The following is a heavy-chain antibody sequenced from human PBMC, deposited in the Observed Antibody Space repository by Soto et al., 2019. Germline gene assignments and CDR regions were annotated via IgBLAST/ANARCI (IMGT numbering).Heavy chain of an antibody. D-gene: IGHD3-9*01. CDR3: ARDPRGYFDCSPYYYGMDV. V-gene: IGHV3-33*01. J-gene: IGHJ6*02. CDR2: IWYDGSNK. CDR1: GFTFSSYG. Sequence: QVQLVESGGGVVQPGRSLRLSCAASGFTFSSYGMHWVRQAPGKGLEWVAVIWYDGSNKYYADSVKGRFTISRDNSKNTLYLQMNSLRDEDTAVYYCARDPRGYFDCSPYYYGMDVGGQGTTVTVSS.